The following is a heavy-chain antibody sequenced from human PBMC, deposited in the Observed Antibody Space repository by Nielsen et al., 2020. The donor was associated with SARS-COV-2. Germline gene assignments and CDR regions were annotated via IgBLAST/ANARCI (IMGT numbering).Heavy chain of an antibody. CDR1: GFTLSSYS. J-gene: IGHJ3*02. CDR3: ARDLNSSGYYPSDAFDI. Sequence: GESLKISCAASGFTLSSYSMNWVRQAPGKGLEWVSSISSSSYIYYADSVKSRFTISRDNAKNSLYLQMNSLRAEDTAVYYCARDLNSSGYYPSDAFDIWGQGTMVTVSS. V-gene: IGHV3-21*01. CDR2: ISSSSYI. D-gene: IGHD3-22*01.